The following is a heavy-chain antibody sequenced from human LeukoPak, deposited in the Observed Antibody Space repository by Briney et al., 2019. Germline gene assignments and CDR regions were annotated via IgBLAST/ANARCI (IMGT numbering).Heavy chain of an antibody. CDR1: GFTFSNHQ. V-gene: IGHV3-23*01. J-gene: IGHJ5*02. Sequence: PGGSLRLSCAGSGFTFSNHQTNWVRQAPGKGLEWVSTISAGGSSTYYADSVKGRFTISRDNSKNTLYLQMNSLRAEDTAVYYCAKGGYCSSSSCYYGWFDPWGQGTLVTVSS. CDR3: AKGGYCSSSSCYYGWFDP. CDR2: ISAGGSST. D-gene: IGHD2-2*01.